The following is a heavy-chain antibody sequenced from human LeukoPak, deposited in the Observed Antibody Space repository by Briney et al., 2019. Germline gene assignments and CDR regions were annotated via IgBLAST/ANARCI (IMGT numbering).Heavy chain of an antibody. D-gene: IGHD3-22*01. CDR2: FYHSGST. CDR1: GYSISSGYY. V-gene: IGHV4-38-2*02. Sequence: PSETLSLTCTVSGYSISSGYYWGWIRQPPGKGLECIGYFYHSGSTNYNPSLKSRVTISVDTSKNQFSLKLSSVTAADTAVYYCARGAYYYDSSGYRSLDYWGQGTLVTVSS. J-gene: IGHJ4*02. CDR3: ARGAYYYDSSGYRSLDY.